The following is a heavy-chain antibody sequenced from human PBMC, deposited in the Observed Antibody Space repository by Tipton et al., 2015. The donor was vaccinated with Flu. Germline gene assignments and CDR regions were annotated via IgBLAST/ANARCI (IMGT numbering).Heavy chain of an antibody. CDR3: ARESRSGPAWFDP. V-gene: IGHV4-61*02. CDR1: GGSISSGSYY. J-gene: IGHJ5*02. Sequence: TLSLTCTVSGGSISSGSYYWSWIRQPAGKGLEWIGRINTSGRTNYHPSLKSPVTISVDTSKNQFSLKLSSPTAADTAVYYCARESRSGPAWFDPWGEGTLVTVSS. D-gene: IGHD3-10*01. CDR2: INTSGRT.